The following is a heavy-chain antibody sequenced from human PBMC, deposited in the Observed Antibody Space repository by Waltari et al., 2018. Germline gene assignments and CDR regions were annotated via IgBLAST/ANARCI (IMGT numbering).Heavy chain of an antibody. D-gene: IGHD4-4*01. CDR3: ASGTTPYYYGMDV. Sequence: QVQLQESGPGLVKPSQTLSLTCTVSGGPISSGSYYWSWIRQPAGKGLEWIGRIYTSGSTNYNPSLKSRVTISVDTSKNQFSLKLSSVTAADTAVYYCASGTTPYYYGMDVWGQGTTVTVSS. V-gene: IGHV4-61*02. CDR2: IYTSGST. CDR1: GGPISSGSYY. J-gene: IGHJ6*02.